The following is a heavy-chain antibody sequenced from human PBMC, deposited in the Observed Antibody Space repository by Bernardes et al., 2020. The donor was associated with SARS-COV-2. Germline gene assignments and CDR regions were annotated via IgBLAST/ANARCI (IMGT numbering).Heavy chain of an antibody. J-gene: IGHJ4*02. CDR3: ARERPDITGTPRD. CDR1: GYTFTGFQ. CDR2: MNPNTGYT. D-gene: IGHD1-7*01. V-gene: IGHV1-2*06. Sequence: ASVKVSCKASGYTFTGFQMHWVRQAPGQGLEWMGRMNPNTGYTKYAQKFQGRVTMTRDTSITTAYMELSRLRSDDTAMYYCARERPDITGTPRDWGQGTLVTVSS.